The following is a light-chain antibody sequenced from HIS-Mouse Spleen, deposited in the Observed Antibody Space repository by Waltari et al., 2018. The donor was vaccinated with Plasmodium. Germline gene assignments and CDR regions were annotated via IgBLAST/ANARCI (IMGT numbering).Light chain of an antibody. Sequence: SYELTQPPSVSVSPGQTARITCSGDALPKKYAYWYQQKSGQAPVLVINEDSKRPSGIPERFSGSNSGNTATLTISGTQAMDEADYYCQAWDSSTVVFGGGTKLTVL. J-gene: IGLJ2*01. CDR2: EDS. V-gene: IGLV3-1*01. CDR3: QAWDSSTVV. CDR1: ALPKKY.